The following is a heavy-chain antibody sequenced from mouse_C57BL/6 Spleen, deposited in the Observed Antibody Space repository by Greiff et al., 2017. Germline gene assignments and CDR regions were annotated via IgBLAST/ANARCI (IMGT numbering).Heavy chain of an antibody. CDR2: IRNKANDYKT. CDR1: GFTFTDYY. V-gene: IGHV7-3*01. Sequence: EVQGVESGGGLVQPGGSLSLSCAASGFTFTDYYMSWVRQPPGKALEWLGFIRNKANDYKTEYSASVKGRITISRDNAQSFLNLQMNALRAEASDTYYCARHYYGSSPNDMDYWGQGTSVTVSS. J-gene: IGHJ4*01. CDR3: ARHYYGSSPNDMDY. D-gene: IGHD1-1*01.